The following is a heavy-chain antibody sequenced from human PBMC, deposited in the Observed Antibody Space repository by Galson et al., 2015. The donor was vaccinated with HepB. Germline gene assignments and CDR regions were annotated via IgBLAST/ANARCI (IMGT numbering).Heavy chain of an antibody. D-gene: IGHD6-13*01. J-gene: IGHJ4*02. Sequence: ETLSLTCTVSGGSISSSSYYWGWIRQPPGKGLEWIGSIYYSGSTYYNPSLKSRVTISVDTSKNQFSLKLSSVTAADTAVYYCARDRGGRGSSSWSLDYWGQGTLVTVSS. CDR1: GGSISSSSYY. CDR2: IYYSGST. V-gene: IGHV4-39*07. CDR3: ARDRGGRGSSSWSLDY.